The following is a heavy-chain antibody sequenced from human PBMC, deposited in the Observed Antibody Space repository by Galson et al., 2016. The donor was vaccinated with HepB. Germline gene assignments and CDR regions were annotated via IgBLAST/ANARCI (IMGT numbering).Heavy chain of an antibody. CDR2: IRGSGSLI. CDR1: GFTFSNHG. D-gene: IGHD4/OR15-4a*01. J-gene: IGHJ4*02. CDR3: AKIKESAKAVFDY. V-gene: IGHV3-23*01. Sequence: SLRLSCAASGFTFSNHGMIWVRQAPGKGLQWVSAIRGSGSLIYYADSVKGRFTISRDNSRNTPYLQMNSLRVEDTAVYYCAKIKESAKAVFDYWGQGTLVTVSS.